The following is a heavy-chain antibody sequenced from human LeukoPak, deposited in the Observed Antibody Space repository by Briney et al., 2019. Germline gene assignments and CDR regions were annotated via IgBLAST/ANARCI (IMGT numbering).Heavy chain of an antibody. Sequence: QPGGSLRLSCAASGFTFINYAMSWVRQAPGKGLEWVSAISGGGGRTYYADSVKGRFTIPRDSSKNTLYLQMNSLRAEDTAVYYCTKDSDCTSTSCFFDFWGQGILVTVSS. D-gene: IGHD2-2*01. CDR1: GFTFINYA. CDR3: TKDSDCTSTSCFFDF. V-gene: IGHV3-23*01. J-gene: IGHJ4*02. CDR2: ISGGGGRT.